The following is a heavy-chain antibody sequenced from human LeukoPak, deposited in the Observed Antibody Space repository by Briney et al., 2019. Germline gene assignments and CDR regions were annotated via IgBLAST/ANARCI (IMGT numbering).Heavy chain of an antibody. J-gene: IGHJ3*02. CDR2: IFPGNSDT. D-gene: IGHD2-21*01. CDR3: ARPAYMGLDAFDI. V-gene: IGHV5-51*01. Sequence: GESLKISCKGSGYTFTSYWIGWVRQLPGKGLEWMGIIFPGNSDTRYSPSVQGHVTISADKSINTVYLQWSSLKASDTAMYFCARPAYMGLDAFDIWGQGTMVAVSS. CDR1: GYTFTSYW.